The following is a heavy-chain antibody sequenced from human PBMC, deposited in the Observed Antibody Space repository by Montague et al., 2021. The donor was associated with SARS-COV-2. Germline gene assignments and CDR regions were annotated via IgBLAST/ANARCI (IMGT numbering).Heavy chain of an antibody. Sequence: SETLSLTCAVYGGSFSGYYWSWIRQPPGKGLEWIGEINHSGSTNYNPSLKSRVTISVDTSKNQFSLKLSSVTAADTAVYYCARSKPVSSFYYYYGMDVGGQGTTVTGSS. CDR1: GGSFSGYY. V-gene: IGHV4-34*01. J-gene: IGHJ6*02. D-gene: IGHD1-14*01. CDR3: ARSKPVSSFYYYYGMDV. CDR2: INHSGST.